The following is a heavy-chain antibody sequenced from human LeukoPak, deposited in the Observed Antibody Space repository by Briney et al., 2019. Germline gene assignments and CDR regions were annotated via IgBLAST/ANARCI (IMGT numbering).Heavy chain of an antibody. J-gene: IGHJ4*02. CDR1: GFSFTNHW. D-gene: IGHD4-17*01. CDR3: ARRGGGDYDDNLDH. CDR2: IYPRDSDA. Sequence: GESLKISCKTSGFSFTNHWIDWVRQMPGKGLEWMGTIYPRDSDARYNPTFQGQVTISVDKSISTAYLQWSSLKAPDTAIYYCARRGGGDYDDNLDHWGQGTLLTVSS. V-gene: IGHV5-51*01.